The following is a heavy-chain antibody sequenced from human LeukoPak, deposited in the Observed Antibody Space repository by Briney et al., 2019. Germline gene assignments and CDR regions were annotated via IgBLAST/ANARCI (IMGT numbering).Heavy chain of an antibody. V-gene: IGHV1-24*01. CDR1: GYTLTELS. CDR2: FDPEDGET. D-gene: IGHD5-24*01. CDR3: ATGVEMATIDAFDI. Sequence: WASVNVSCKVSGYTLTELSMHWVRQAPGKGLEWMGGFDPEDGETIYAQKFQGRVTMTEDTSTDTAYMELSSLRSEDTAVYYCATGVEMATIDAFDIWGQGTMVTVSS. J-gene: IGHJ3*02.